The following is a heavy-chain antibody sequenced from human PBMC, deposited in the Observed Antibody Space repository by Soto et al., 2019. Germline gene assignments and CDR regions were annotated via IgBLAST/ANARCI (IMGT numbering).Heavy chain of an antibody. CDR2: IIPIFGTA. CDR3: ARLLGNWGRRLMAGYYGMDV. D-gene: IGHD7-27*01. Sequence: QVQLVQSGAEVKKPGSSVKVSCKASGGTFSSYAISWVRQAPGQGLEWMGGIIPIFGTANYAQKFQGRVTITADESMSTAYMELSSLRSEDRAVYYCARLLGNWGRRLMAGYYGMDVWGQGTTVTVSS. V-gene: IGHV1-69*01. J-gene: IGHJ6*02. CDR1: GGTFSSYA.